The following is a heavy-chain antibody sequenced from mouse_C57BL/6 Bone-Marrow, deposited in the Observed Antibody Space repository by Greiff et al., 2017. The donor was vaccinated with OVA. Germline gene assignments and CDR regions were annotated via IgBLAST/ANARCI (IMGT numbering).Heavy chain of an antibody. CDR3: ANLRAY. V-gene: IGHV2-4*01. CDR2: IWRGGST. J-gene: IGHJ3*01. CDR1: GFSLTSYG. Sequence: VQLQQSGPGLVQPSQSLSITCTVSGFSLTSYGVHWVRQPPGKGLEWLGVIWRGGSTDYNAAFISRLSISKDNSKSHVFFKMNSLQADDTAIYYCANLRAYWGQGTLVTVSA.